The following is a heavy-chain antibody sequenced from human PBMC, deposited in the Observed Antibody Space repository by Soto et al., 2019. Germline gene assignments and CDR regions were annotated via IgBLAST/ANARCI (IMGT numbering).Heavy chain of an antibody. D-gene: IGHD2-15*01. J-gene: IGHJ6*02. Sequence: PSETLSLTCTVSGGSISSSSYYWGWIRQPPGKGLEWIGSIYYSGSTYYNPSLKSRVTISVDTSKNQFSLKLSSVTAADTAVYYCARHVGYCSGGSCYSYGMDVWGQGTTVTVSS. CDR2: IYYSGST. CDR3: ARHVGYCSGGSCYSYGMDV. CDR1: GGSISSSSYY. V-gene: IGHV4-39*01.